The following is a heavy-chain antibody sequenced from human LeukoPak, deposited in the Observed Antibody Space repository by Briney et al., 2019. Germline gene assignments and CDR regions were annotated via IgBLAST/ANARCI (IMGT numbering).Heavy chain of an antibody. D-gene: IGHD3-22*01. CDR3: AKSNGYGLIGI. Sequence: SETLSLTCTVSGDSISSGYYWGWIRQPPGKGLEWIGSIYHSGSTHYNPSLKSRVTISVDTSKNQFSLKLNSVTAADTAVYYCAKSNGYGLIGIWGQGTMVTVSS. V-gene: IGHV4-38-2*02. CDR2: IYHSGST. J-gene: IGHJ3*02. CDR1: GDSISSGYY.